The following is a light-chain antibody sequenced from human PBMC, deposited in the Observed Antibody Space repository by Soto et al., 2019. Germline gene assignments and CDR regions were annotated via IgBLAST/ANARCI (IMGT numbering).Light chain of an antibody. J-gene: IGKJ2*01. V-gene: IGKV3-20*01. CDR3: QQYGSSPPYT. CDR2: GAS. CDR1: QSVSSNN. Sequence: EIVLTQSPGTLSLSPGEGATLSCRASQSVSSNNLAWYQQKPGRAPRLLIFGASNRASDIPHRFSGSGSGKDFTLNISRLEPEDFAVYYCQQYGSSPPYTFGQGTKLEIK.